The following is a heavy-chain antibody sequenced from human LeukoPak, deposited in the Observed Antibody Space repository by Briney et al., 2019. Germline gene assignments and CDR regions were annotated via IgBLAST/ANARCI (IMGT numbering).Heavy chain of an antibody. J-gene: IGHJ4*02. CDR3: AKHDYYDSSGYYYFDY. CDR2: INRNGDST. V-gene: IGHV3-20*04. D-gene: IGHD3-22*01. CDR1: GFTFGDYG. Sequence: GGSLRLSCAASGFTFGDYGMSWVRQAPGKGLQWVSGINRNGDSTGYADFVKGRFTISRDNSKNTLYLQMNSLRAEDTAIYYCAKHDYYDSSGYYYFDYWGQGTLVTVSS.